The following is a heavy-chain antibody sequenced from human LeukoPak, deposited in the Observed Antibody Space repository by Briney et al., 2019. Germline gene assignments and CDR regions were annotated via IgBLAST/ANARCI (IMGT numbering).Heavy chain of an antibody. CDR3: ARRGDGGRSFDY. CDR2: IYSSGST. Sequence: PGGSLRLSWAASGFHLSNNYMTWVRQAPGKGLEWVSLIYSSGSTYYADSVKGRFTISKDNSKNTLYLQGNSLRAEDTAVYYCARRGDGGRSFDYWGQGTLVTVSS. CDR1: GFHLSNNY. V-gene: IGHV3-53*01. J-gene: IGHJ4*02. D-gene: IGHD4-23*01.